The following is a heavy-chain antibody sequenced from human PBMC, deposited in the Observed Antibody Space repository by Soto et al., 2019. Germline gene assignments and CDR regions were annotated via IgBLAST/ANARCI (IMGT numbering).Heavy chain of an antibody. CDR2: TYYRSKCYI. CDR1: GDSVSSNSAA. V-gene: IGHV6-1*01. Sequence: SQTISLTCAISGDSVSSNSAAWNWIRQSPSKGLDWLGRTYYRSKCYIDYAVSVKSRITINPDTSKNQFSLQLNSVTPEDTAVYYCARVPDCSGGSCYYDYWGQGTLVTVSS. CDR3: ARVPDCSGGSCYYDY. J-gene: IGHJ4*02. D-gene: IGHD2-15*01.